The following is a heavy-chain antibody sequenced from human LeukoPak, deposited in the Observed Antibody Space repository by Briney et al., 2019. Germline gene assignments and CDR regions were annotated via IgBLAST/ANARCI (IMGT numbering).Heavy chain of an antibody. Sequence: GVSLRLSCAASGFTFSNYAMTWVRKPPGKGLEWVSAITGSGGSPYYLDSVKGRFIISRDNYKNTLALQMNSLRAEDTALYCCARRIPSWYYVDYWGQGTLVTVSS. V-gene: IGHV3-23*01. CDR1: GFTFSNYA. CDR2: ITGSGGSP. CDR3: ARRIPSWYYVDY. J-gene: IGHJ4*02. D-gene: IGHD2-15*01.